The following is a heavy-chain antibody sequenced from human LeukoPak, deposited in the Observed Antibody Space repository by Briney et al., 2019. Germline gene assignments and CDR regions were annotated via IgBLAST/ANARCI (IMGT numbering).Heavy chain of an antibody. D-gene: IGHD5-18*01. CDR2: INPNSVGT. CDR1: GYTFTGYY. CDR3: AREGRWIQLPDY. J-gene: IGHJ4*02. Sequence: ASVKVSCKASGYTFTGYYMHWVRQAPGQGREWMGWINPNSVGTNYAQKFQGRVTMSRDTSISTAYMELSRLRSDDTAVYYCAREGRWIQLPDYWGQGTLVTVSS. V-gene: IGHV1-2*02.